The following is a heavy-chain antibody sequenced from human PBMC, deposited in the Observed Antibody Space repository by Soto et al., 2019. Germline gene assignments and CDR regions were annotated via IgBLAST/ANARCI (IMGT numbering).Heavy chain of an antibody. CDR1: GFTFSDYY. J-gene: IGHJ4*02. CDR3: ARDWGFFDSSGYYPFYFGY. V-gene: IGHV3-11*01. CDR2: ISSSGSTV. D-gene: IGHD3-22*01. Sequence: LRLSCAASGFTFSDYYINWIRQAPGKGLEWVSYISSSGSTVDYADSVKGRFTISRDNAKNSLYLQMNSLRAEDTAVYYCARDWGFFDSSGYYPFYFGYWGQGVPVTVSS.